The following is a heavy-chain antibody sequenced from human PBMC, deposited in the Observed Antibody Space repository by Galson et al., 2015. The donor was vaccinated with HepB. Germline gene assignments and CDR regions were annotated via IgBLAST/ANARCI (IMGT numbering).Heavy chain of an antibody. CDR3: TRVFGQKCGCTTCFLGAFDI. D-gene: IGHD3/OR15-3a*01. J-gene: IGHJ3*02. CDR1: GASMNTDY. Sequence: LSLTCSVSGASMNTDYWTWIRQSPGQRLEWVGYVHHSGAANYNPSLKSRVTMSIDTSKNHSSLNLRSVTAADTAMYFCTRVFGQKCGCTTCFLGAFDIWGPGTRVIVSS. V-gene: IGHV4-59*12. CDR2: VHHSGAA.